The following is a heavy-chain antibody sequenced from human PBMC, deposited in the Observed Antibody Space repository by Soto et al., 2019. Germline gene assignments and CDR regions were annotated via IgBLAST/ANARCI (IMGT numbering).Heavy chain of an antibody. Sequence: GVSLRLSCAASGFTFSSYAMNWVRQAPGKGLEWVSSISGSGGSTFYAGSVRGRFTVSRDNSKNTLYLQINSLRAEDTAVYYCAKEPLPRPSNWFDPWGQGTLVTVSS. CDR2: ISGSGGST. J-gene: IGHJ5*02. D-gene: IGHD6-6*01. CDR3: AKEPLPRPSNWFDP. CDR1: GFTFSSYA. V-gene: IGHV3-23*01.